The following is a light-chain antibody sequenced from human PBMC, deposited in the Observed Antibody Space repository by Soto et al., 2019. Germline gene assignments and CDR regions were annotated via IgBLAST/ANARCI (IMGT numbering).Light chain of an antibody. Sequence: SYELTQPPSVPVAPGQTARITCGGNNIRSKSVYWYQQRPGQAPVLVVYDDSDRPSGIPERFSCSNSGSTATLTISRVEAGDEADYYCHVWDSSSDQRIFGGGTKVTVL. CDR1: NIRSKS. V-gene: IGLV3-21*02. J-gene: IGLJ2*01. CDR2: DDS. CDR3: HVWDSSSDQRI.